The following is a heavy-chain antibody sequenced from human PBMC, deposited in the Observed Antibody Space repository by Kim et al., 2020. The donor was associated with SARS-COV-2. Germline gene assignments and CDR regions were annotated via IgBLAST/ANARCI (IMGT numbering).Heavy chain of an antibody. CDR2: IYYSGST. CDR3: ARLFLISGYSGYYFDY. CDR1: GGSISSSSYY. D-gene: IGHD5-12*01. V-gene: IGHV4-39*01. J-gene: IGHJ4*02. Sequence: SETLSLTCTVSGGSISSSSYYWGWIRQSPGKGLEWIGSIYYSGSTYYNPSLKSRVTISVDTSKNQFSLKLSSVTAADTAVYYCARLFLISGYSGYYFDYWGQGTLVTVSS.